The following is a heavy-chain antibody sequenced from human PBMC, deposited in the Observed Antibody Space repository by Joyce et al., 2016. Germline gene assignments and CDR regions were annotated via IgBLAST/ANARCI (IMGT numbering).Heavy chain of an antibody. Sequence: QVTLRESGPALVKPTQTLTLTCTFSGFSLSTSTMCVSWIRQPPGKALGWLARIDWDDDKYYSTSLRTRLTISKDTSKNQVVLTMTNMDPVDTATYYCARIPKAGDYFDYWGQGTLVTVSS. CDR1: GFSLSTSTMC. V-gene: IGHV2-70*15. J-gene: IGHJ4*02. D-gene: IGHD3-10*01. CDR3: ARIPKAGDYFDY. CDR2: IDWDDDK.